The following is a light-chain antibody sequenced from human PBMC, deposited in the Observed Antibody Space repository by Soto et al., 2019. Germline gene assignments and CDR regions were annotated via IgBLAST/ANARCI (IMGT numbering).Light chain of an antibody. Sequence: DIQMTQSPSPLSASVGDRVTITCRASQSISSWLAWYQQKPGKAPKLLIYDASSLESGVPSRFSGSGSGTEFTLAISSLQPDDFATYYCQQYNSYWVTFGQGTKVQIK. CDR1: QSISSW. V-gene: IGKV1-5*01. J-gene: IGKJ1*01. CDR3: QQYNSYWVT. CDR2: DAS.